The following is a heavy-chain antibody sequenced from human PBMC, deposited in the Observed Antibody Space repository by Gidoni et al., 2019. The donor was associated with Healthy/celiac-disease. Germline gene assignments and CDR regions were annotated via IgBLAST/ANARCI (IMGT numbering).Heavy chain of an antibody. CDR2: ISYDGSNK. J-gene: IGHJ4*02. V-gene: IGHV3-30-3*01. CDR3: ARGDTVTMAFDY. Sequence: QVPLVESGGGVVQPRRSLTLSCAASGFTFSSYAMHCVRQAPGKGLEWVAVISYDGSNKYYADSVKGRFTISRDNSKNTLYLQMNSLRAEDTAVYYCARGDTVTMAFDYWGQGTLVTVSS. CDR1: GFTFSSYA. D-gene: IGHD3-10*01.